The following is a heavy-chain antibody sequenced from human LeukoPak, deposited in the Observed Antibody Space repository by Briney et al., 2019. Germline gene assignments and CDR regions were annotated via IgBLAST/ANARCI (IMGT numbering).Heavy chain of an antibody. CDR2: ISSSSSTI. CDR1: GFTFSSYS. V-gene: IGHV3-48*04. Sequence: GGSLRLSCAASGFTFSSYSMNWVRQAPGKGLEWVSYISSSSSTIYYADSVKGRFTISRDNAKNSLYLQMNSLRAEDTAVYYCARDRGGSYSAIDYWGQGTLVTVSS. J-gene: IGHJ4*02. CDR3: ARDRGGSYSAIDY. D-gene: IGHD1-26*01.